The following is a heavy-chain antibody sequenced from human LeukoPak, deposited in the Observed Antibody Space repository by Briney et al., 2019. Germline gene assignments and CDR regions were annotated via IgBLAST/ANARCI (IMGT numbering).Heavy chain of an antibody. CDR2: INPSGGSA. V-gene: IGHV1-46*01. D-gene: IGHD5-18*01. CDR3: ARDGSVDTAMVTTLYYYYYGMDV. Sequence: ASVKVSCKASGYTFTSYYMHWVRQAPGQGLEWMGIINPSGGSASYAQKLQGRVTMTRDTSTSKVYMELSSLRSEDTTVYYCARDGSVDTAMVTTLYYYYYGMDVWGQGTTVTVS. J-gene: IGHJ6*02. CDR1: GYTFTSYY.